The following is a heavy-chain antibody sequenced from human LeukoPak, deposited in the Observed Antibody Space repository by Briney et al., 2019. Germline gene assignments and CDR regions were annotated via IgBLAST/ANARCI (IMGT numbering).Heavy chain of an antibody. Sequence: PGGSLRLSCAASGFTFSTYAMSWVRQAPGKGLEWVSAISGGYTTYYADSVKGQFTISRDNSKNTLSLQMNSLRAEDTAVYYCAKPVRASGSNTFDIWGQGTMVTVSS. CDR2: ISGGYTT. D-gene: IGHD5-12*01. CDR1: GFTFSTYA. CDR3: AKPVRASGSNTFDI. V-gene: IGHV3-23*01. J-gene: IGHJ3*02.